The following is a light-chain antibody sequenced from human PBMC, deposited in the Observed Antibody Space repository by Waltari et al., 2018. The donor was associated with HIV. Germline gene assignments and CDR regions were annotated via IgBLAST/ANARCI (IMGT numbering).Light chain of an antibody. J-gene: IGKJ1*01. CDR1: QSVLYNSNSKNY. V-gene: IGKV4-1*01. Sequence: DIVLTQSPDSLAVSLGERATINCKASQSVLYNSNSKNYLSWYQQKPGQPPKLLIYWASARESGVPDRFSGSGSGTDFTLTISCLQAEDVAVYYCHQYYTTPWAFGQGTKVESK. CDR2: WAS. CDR3: HQYYTTPWA.